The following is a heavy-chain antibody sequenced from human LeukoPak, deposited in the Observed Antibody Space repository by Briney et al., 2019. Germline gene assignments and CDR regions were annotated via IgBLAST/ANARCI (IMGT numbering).Heavy chain of an antibody. J-gene: IGHJ5*02. V-gene: IGHV4-39*07. CDR2: IYYSGST. CDR3: ARGEDYDFWSGYYRLNWFDP. Sequence: SETLSLTCTVSGGSISSSNYYWGWIRQPPGKGLEWIGNIYYSGSTYYNPSLKSRVTVSVETSKNQLSLQLNSVTPEDTAVYYCARGEDYDFWSGYYRLNWFDPWGQGTLVTVSS. CDR1: GGSISSSNYY. D-gene: IGHD3-3*01.